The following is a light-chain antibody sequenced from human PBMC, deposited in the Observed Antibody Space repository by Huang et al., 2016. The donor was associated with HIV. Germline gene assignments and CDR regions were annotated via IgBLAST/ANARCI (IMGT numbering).Light chain of an antibody. Sequence: DIQMTQSPFSLSASVGDRVTITCRASQSISSYLHWYQQKPGKAPKILIYAASTLQSGIPSRFSGSGAGTDFTLTITSLQPEDFATYYCQQTYIIPITFGQGTKLEIK. V-gene: IGKV1-39*01. CDR2: AAS. CDR3: QQTYIIPIT. CDR1: QSISSY. J-gene: IGKJ2*01.